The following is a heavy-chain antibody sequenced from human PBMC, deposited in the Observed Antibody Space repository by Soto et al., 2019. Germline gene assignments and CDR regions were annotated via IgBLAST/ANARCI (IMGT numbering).Heavy chain of an antibody. CDR2: IIPILGIA. CDR3: GLGIAAAGGY. J-gene: IGHJ4*02. D-gene: IGHD6-13*01. Sequence: QVQLVQSGAEVKKPGSSVKVSCKASGGTFSSYTISWVRQAPGQGLEWMGRIIPILGIANYAQKFHGRVTITADKSTSTAYMELSSLRSEDTAVDYCGLGIAAAGGYWCQGTLVTVSS. CDR1: GGTFSSYT. V-gene: IGHV1-69*02.